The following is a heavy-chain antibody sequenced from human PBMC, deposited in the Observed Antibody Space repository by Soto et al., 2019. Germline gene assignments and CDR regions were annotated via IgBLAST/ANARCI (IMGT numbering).Heavy chain of an antibody. Sequence: GGSLRLSCAASGFTFTSYWISWVRQAPGKGLEWVASIKQDGSDKYYVDPVKGRFTISRDNAKNSLYLQMNALRVEDTAVYYCARGVQGSFDIWGQGTMVTVSS. J-gene: IGHJ3*02. CDR1: GFTFTSYW. CDR2: IKQDGSDK. V-gene: IGHV3-7*04. D-gene: IGHD2-15*01. CDR3: ARGVQGSFDI.